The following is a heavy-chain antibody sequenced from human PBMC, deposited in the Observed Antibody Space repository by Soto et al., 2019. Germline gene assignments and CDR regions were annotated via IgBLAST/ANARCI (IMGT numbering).Heavy chain of an antibody. V-gene: IGHV3-21*01. CDR3: ARGPMYYYDSSGISRFDP. CDR2: ISSSSSYI. Sequence: PGGSLRLSCAASGFTFSSYSMNWVRQAPGKGLEWVSSISSSSSYIYYADSVKGRFTISRDNAKNSLYLQMNSLRAEDTAGYYCARGPMYYYDSSGISRFDPWGQGTLVTVSS. CDR1: GFTFSSYS. J-gene: IGHJ5*02. D-gene: IGHD3-22*01.